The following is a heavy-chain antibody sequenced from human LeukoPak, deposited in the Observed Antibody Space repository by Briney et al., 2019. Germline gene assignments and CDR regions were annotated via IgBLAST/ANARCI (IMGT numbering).Heavy chain of an antibody. CDR1: GGTFXSYX. CDR2: XIPIFGTX. D-gene: IGHD6-6*01. J-gene: IGHJ6*02. Sequence: ASVKVSCKASGGTFXSYXISWVRQAPGQGLEXXXXXIPIFGTXXXXXXXXXXXXXTXXESXSTAYMELSSLRSEDTAVYYCARSAARPNYYYGMDVWGQGTTVTVSS. CDR3: ARSAARPNYYYGMDV. V-gene: IGHV1-69*13.